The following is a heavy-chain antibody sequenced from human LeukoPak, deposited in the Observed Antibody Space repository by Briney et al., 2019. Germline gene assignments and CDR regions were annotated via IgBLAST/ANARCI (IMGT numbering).Heavy chain of an antibody. D-gene: IGHD5-24*01. CDR3: ARDGEMATILDY. Sequence: EASVKVSCKASGGTFSSYAISWVRQAPGQGLEWMGRIIPIFGTANYAQKFQGRATITTDESTSTAYMELSSLRSEDTAVYYCARDGEMATILDYWGQGTLVTVSS. V-gene: IGHV1-69*05. J-gene: IGHJ4*02. CDR1: GGTFSSYA. CDR2: IIPIFGTA.